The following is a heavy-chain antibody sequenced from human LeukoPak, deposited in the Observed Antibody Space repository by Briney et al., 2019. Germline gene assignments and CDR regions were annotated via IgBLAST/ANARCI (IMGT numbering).Heavy chain of an antibody. CDR3: ATDYHGSGKPMFDY. Sequence: GGSLRLSCAASVFTFSKYAMTWVRQAPGKGLEWVSAISGGGGDTYYADSVKGRFTISRDNPKNTLYLQMNSLRAEDTAVYYCATDYHGSGKPMFDYWGQGTLVTVSS. CDR1: VFTFSKYA. V-gene: IGHV3-23*01. J-gene: IGHJ4*02. CDR2: ISGGGGDT. D-gene: IGHD3-10*01.